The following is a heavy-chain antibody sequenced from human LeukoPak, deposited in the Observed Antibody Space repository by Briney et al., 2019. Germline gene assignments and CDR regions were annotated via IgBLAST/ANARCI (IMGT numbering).Heavy chain of an antibody. Sequence: ASVKVSCKVSGYTLTELSMHWVRQAPGKGLEWMGGIVPEDGETIYAQKFQGRVTMTEDTSTDTAYMELSSLRSEDTAVYYCATDLRGQWLVSNYYYGMDVWGQGTTVTVSS. CDR2: IVPEDGET. J-gene: IGHJ6*02. D-gene: IGHD6-19*01. CDR3: ATDLRGQWLVSNYYYGMDV. V-gene: IGHV1-24*01. CDR1: GYTLTELS.